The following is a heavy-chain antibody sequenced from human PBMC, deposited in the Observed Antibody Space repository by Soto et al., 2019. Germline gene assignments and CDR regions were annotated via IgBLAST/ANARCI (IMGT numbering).Heavy chain of an antibody. Sequence: GGSLRLSCAASGFTFSSYAMHWVRQAPGKGLEWVAVISYDGSNKYYADSVKGRFTISRDNSKNTLYLQMNSLRAEDTAVYYCARDHNRIQLWSSYYYYYGMDVWGQGTTVTVSS. CDR1: GFTFSSYA. CDR3: ARDHNRIQLWSSYYYYYGMDV. J-gene: IGHJ6*02. V-gene: IGHV3-30-3*01. CDR2: ISYDGSNK. D-gene: IGHD5-18*01.